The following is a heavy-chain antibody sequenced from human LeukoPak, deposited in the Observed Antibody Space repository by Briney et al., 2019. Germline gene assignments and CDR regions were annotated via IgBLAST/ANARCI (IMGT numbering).Heavy chain of an antibody. J-gene: IGHJ6*04. Sequence: SETLSLTCAVSGYSISSGYYWGWIRQPPGKGLEWIGSIYHSGSTYYNPSLKSRVTIPVDTSKNQFSLKLSSVTAADTAVYYCTFSGSYLMCMDVWGKGTTVTVSS. V-gene: IGHV4-38-2*01. CDR1: GYSISSGYY. CDR3: TFSGSYLMCMDV. CDR2: IYHSGST. D-gene: IGHD3-10*01.